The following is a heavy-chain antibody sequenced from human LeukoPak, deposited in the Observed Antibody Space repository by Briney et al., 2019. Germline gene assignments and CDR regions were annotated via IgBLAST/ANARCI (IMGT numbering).Heavy chain of an antibody. CDR2: IIPIFGTA. CDR3: ARDGGFGGVVGLYYYYYYYMDV. CDR1: GGTFSSYA. D-gene: IGHD3-16*02. Sequence: ASVKVSCKASGGTFSSYAISWVRQAPGQGLEWMGGIIPIFGTANYAQKFQGRVTITADKSTSTAYMELSSLRSDDTAVYYCARDGGFGGVVGLYYYYYYYMDVWGKGTTVTVSS. J-gene: IGHJ6*03. V-gene: IGHV1-69*06.